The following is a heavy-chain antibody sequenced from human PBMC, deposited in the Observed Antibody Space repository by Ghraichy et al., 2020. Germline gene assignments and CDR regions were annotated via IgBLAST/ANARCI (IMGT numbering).Heavy chain of an antibody. CDR1: GVTVGNNY. CDR3: ARDPPAAGTGTFG. J-gene: IGHJ4*02. Sequence: GGSLRLSCAASGVTVGNNYMNWVRQAPGKGLEWVSLIYSGGDTRYADSVKGRFIISRDNSKNTLYLQIHSLRVEDTAVYYCARDPPAAGTGTFGWGQGTLVTGSS. D-gene: IGHD6-13*01. V-gene: IGHV3-66*01. CDR2: IYSGGDT.